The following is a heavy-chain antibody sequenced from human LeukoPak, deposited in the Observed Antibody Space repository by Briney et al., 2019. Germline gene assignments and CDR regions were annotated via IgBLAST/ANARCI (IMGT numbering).Heavy chain of an antibody. CDR2: IDWDDDK. Sequence: SGPALVKPTQTLTLTCTFSGFSLSTSGMCVSWIRQPPGKALEWLARIDWDDDKYYSTSLKTRLTISKDTSKNQVVLTMTYMDPVDTATYYCARTSPTYYYDSSGYLFDYWGQGTLVTVSS. CDR1: GFSLSTSGMC. CDR3: ARTSPTYYYDSSGYLFDY. J-gene: IGHJ4*02. V-gene: IGHV2-70*11. D-gene: IGHD3-22*01.